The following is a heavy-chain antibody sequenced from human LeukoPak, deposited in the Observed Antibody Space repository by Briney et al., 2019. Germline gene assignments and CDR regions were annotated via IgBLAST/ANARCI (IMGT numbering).Heavy chain of an antibody. D-gene: IGHD2-8*01. CDR1: GFTFSSYG. CDR2: IWYDGSNK. CDR3: ARDRDEYCTNGVCYTGWLDP. V-gene: IGHV3-33*01. Sequence: GGSLRFSCAASGFTFSSYGMHWVRQAPGKGLERVAVIWYDGSNKYYAESVKGRFTISRDNSKNTLYLQMNSLRAEDTAVYYCARDRDEYCTNGVCYTGWLDPWGQGTLVTVSS. J-gene: IGHJ5*02.